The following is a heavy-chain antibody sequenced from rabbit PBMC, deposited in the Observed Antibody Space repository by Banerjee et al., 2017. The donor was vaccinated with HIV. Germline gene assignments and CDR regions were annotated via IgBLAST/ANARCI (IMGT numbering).Heavy chain of an antibody. D-gene: IGHD3-3*01. Sequence: QSLEESGGDLVKPGASLALTCTASGFSFNSTNYMCWVRQAPGKGLEWIACIYPAAGATDYATWVNGRFTISLDKAQNTVFLQMTSLTAADTATYFCARGLVAGVLDLWGQGTLVTVS. CDR3: ARGLVAGVLDL. J-gene: IGHJ4*01. V-gene: IGHV1S40*01. CDR2: IYPAAGAT. CDR1: GFSFNSTNY.